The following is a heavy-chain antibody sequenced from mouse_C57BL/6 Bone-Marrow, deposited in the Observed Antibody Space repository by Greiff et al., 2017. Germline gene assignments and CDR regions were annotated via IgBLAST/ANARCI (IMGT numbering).Heavy chain of an antibody. CDR2: IAPSDSET. J-gene: IGHJ3*01. CDR1: GYTFTSYW. V-gene: IGHV1-52*01. Sequence: QVQLQQPGAELVRPGSSVKLSCKASGYTFTSYWMHWVKQRPIQGLEWIGNIAPSDSETHYNQKFKDKATLTVDKASSTAYMQLSILTSEDSAVYYCAREGDGYYAWFAYWGQGTLVTVSA. D-gene: IGHD2-3*01. CDR3: AREGDGYYAWFAY.